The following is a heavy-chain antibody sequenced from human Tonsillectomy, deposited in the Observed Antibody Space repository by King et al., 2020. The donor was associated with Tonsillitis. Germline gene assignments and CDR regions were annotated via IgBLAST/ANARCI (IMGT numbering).Heavy chain of an antibody. Sequence: QLVQSGGGVVQPGGSLRLSCASSGFDFGSYGMHWVRQAPGKGLQWVAVISFDARRENYADSVKGRFTISRDNSGKTLYLQMNSLRAEDTAVYYCARERLYSSGWGIDYWGQGSLVTVSS. J-gene: IGHJ4*02. CDR1: GFDFGSYG. V-gene: IGHV3-33*05. CDR2: ISFDARRE. CDR3: ARERLYSSGWGIDY. D-gene: IGHD6-19*01.